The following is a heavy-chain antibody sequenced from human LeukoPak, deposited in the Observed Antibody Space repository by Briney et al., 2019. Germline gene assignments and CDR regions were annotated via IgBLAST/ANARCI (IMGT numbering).Heavy chain of an antibody. CDR3: ARDRYGGYYYFDY. D-gene: IGHD5-12*01. Sequence: GGSLRLSCAASGFTFSSYAMHWVRQAPGKGLEWVAVISYDGSNKYYADSVKGRFTISRDNSKNTLYLQMNSLRAEDTAVYYCARDRYGGYYYFDYWGQGILATVSS. CDR1: GFTFSSYA. V-gene: IGHV3-30-3*01. CDR2: ISYDGSNK. J-gene: IGHJ4*02.